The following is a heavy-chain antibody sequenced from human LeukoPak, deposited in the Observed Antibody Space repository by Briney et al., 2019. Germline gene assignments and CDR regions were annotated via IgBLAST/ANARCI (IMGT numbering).Heavy chain of an antibody. V-gene: IGHV3-73*01. CDR1: GFTFSGSS. D-gene: IGHD2-2*01. J-gene: IGHJ4*02. Sequence: GGSLRLSCAASGFTFSGSSMLWVRQASGKGLEWVGRIRSKVNSYATAYAASVKGRFTISRDDSENTAHLHMNSLKTEDTAVYYCTRGSSIWPFDLGGQGTLVTVTS. CDR3: TRGSSIWPFDL. CDR2: IRSKVNSYAT.